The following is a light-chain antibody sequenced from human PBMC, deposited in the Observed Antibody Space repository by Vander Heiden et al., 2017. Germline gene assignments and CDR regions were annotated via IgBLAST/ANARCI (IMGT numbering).Light chain of an antibody. V-gene: IGKV3-15*01. CDR3: QQYNNWPPYT. J-gene: IGKJ2*01. Sequence: IVITQSPATVSVSPGARATLSGRASQSVSSNLAWYQQKPGQAPRLLIYGASTRATGIPARFSGSGSGTEFTLTISSLQSEDFAVYYCQQYNNWPPYTFGQGTKLEIK. CDR1: QSVSSN. CDR2: GAS.